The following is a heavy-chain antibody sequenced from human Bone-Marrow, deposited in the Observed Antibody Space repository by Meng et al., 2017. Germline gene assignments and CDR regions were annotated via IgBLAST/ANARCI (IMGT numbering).Heavy chain of an antibody. CDR3: ARPDNHRYYYDSSCYYIFDY. Sequence: SVKVSCKASGGTFSSYAISWVRQAPGQGLEWMGGIIPNFGTANYAQKFQGRVTITADESTSTAYMELSSLRSEDTAVYYCARPDNHRYYYDSSCYYIFDYWGQGTLVTVSS. CDR2: IIPNFGTA. D-gene: IGHD3-22*01. V-gene: IGHV1-69*13. CDR1: GGTFSSYA. J-gene: IGHJ4*02.